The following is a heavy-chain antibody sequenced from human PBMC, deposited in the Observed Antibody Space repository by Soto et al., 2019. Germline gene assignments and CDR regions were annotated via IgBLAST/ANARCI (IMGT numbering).Heavy chain of an antibody. CDR3: AKDFVDTAMVKSLDY. Sequence: EVQLLESGGGLVQPGGSLRLSCAASGFTFSSYAMSWVRQAPGKGLEWVSAISGSGGSTYNADSVKGRCTISRDNSKNTLYLQMDSLRAEDTAVYYCAKDFVDTAMVKSLDYWGQGTLVTVSS. V-gene: IGHV3-23*01. D-gene: IGHD5-18*01. CDR1: GFTFSSYA. J-gene: IGHJ4*02. CDR2: ISGSGGST.